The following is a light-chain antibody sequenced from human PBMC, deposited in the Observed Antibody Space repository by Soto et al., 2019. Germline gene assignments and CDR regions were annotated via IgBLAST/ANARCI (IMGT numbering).Light chain of an antibody. CDR2: DVS. CDR3: SAYTTTIALYV. V-gene: IGLV2-14*03. J-gene: IGLJ1*01. CDR1: NSDVGEYKY. Sequence: QSALTQPASVSGSPGQSITISCTETNSDVGEYKYVSWYQQHPGTAPKLIIYDVSNRPSGVSYCFSGSKSGDTASLTISGLQAEDEADYYCSAYTTTIALYVFGAGTKLTVL.